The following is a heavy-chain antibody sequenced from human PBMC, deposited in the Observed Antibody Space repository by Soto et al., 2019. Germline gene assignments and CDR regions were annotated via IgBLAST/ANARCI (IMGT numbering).Heavy chain of an antibody. V-gene: IGHV5-51*01. CDR3: ARLLRGSGSYRYFDY. J-gene: IGHJ4*02. CDR2: IYPGDSDT. Sequence: GESLKISCKGSGYSFTSYWIGWVRQMPGKGLEWMGIIYPGDSDTRYSPSFQGQVTISADKSISTAYLQWSSLKASDTAMYYCARLLRGSGSYRYFDYWGQGTLVTVSS. D-gene: IGHD3-10*01. CDR1: GYSFTSYW.